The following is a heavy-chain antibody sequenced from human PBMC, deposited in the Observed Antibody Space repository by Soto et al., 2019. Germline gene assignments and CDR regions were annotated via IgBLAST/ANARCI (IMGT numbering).Heavy chain of an antibody. Sequence: SETLSLTCTVSSGSISSGEYYWSWLRQPPGKGLEWIGYIFSSGGTHYNASLKSRLTISVDTSQNQFSLQLTSVTATDTAVYYCARGRFGEIHDYWGQGTLVTVSS. D-gene: IGHD3-10*01. CDR2: IFSSGGT. V-gene: IGHV4-30-4*01. CDR1: SGSISSGEYY. CDR3: ARGRFGEIHDY. J-gene: IGHJ4*02.